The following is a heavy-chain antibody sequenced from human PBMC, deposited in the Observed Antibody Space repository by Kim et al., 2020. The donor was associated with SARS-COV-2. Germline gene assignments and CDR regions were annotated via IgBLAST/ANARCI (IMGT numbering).Heavy chain of an antibody. J-gene: IGHJ4*02. D-gene: IGHD3-22*01. CDR2: INWNGCST. V-gene: IGHV3-20*01. Sequence: GGSLRLSCAASGFTFDYYGMSWVRQAPGKGLEWVSGINWNGCSTGYADSVKGRFTISRDNAKNSLYLQMNSLRAEDTALYHCARVTYYYDSSGYYSFDYWGQGTLVTVSS. CDR1: GFTFDYYG. CDR3: ARVTYYYDSSGYYSFDY.